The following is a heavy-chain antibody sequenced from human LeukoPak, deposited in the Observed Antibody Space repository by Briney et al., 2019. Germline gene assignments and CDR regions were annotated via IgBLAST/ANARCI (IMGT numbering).Heavy chain of an antibody. CDR1: GLIFSDHY. Sequence: GGSLRLSCAASGLIFSDHYMDWVRQAPGKGLEWVGRSRNKANSYITEYAASVEGRFTISRDDSKNSLYLQMNSLKTEDTAVYNCANFFGNNFGYWGQGTLVTVSS. CDR3: ANFFGNNFGY. D-gene: IGHD4-23*01. V-gene: IGHV3-72*01. J-gene: IGHJ4*02. CDR2: SRNKANSYIT.